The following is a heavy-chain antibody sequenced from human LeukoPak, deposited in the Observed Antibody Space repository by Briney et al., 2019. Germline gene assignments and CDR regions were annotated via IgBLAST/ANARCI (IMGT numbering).Heavy chain of an antibody. J-gene: IGHJ6*03. CDR2: INHSGST. Sequence: SETLSLTCAVYSGSFSGYYWSWLRQPPGKGLEWIGEINHSGSTTYNPSLKSRVTISVDTSKNQFSLKLNSVTAADTAVYYCARGGVGYSGYDYYYMDVWGKGTTVTVSS. V-gene: IGHV4-34*01. CDR3: ARGGVGYSGYDYYYMDV. D-gene: IGHD5-12*01. CDR1: SGSFSGYY.